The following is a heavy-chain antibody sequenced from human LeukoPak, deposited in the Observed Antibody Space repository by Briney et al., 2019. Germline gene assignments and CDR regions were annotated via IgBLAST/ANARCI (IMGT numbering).Heavy chain of an antibody. CDR2: IKHDGSEK. CDR1: GFTFSRHW. CDR3: AKFSGRAAATPYYYYGMDV. D-gene: IGHD2-2*02. Sequence: GGSLRLSCAASGFTFSRHWMTWVRQAPGKGLEWVANIKHDGSEKNYVDSVKGRFTISRDNAKNTLYLQMNSLRAEDTAVYYCAKFSGRAAATPYYYYGMDVWGQGTTVTVSS. V-gene: IGHV3-7*03. J-gene: IGHJ6*02.